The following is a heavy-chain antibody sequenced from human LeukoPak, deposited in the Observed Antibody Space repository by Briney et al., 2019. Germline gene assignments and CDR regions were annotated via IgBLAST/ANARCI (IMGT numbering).Heavy chain of an antibody. CDR1: GGSISSSSYY. CDR3: ARDRLEWLLGLDP. V-gene: IGHV4-39*02. J-gene: IGHJ5*02. CDR2: IYYSGST. Sequence: PSETLSLTCTVSGGSISSSSYYWGWIRQPPGKGLEWIGSIYYSGSTYYNPSLKSRVTISVDTSKNQFSLKLSSVTAADTAVYYCARDRLEWLLGLDPWGQGTLVTVSS. D-gene: IGHD3-3*01.